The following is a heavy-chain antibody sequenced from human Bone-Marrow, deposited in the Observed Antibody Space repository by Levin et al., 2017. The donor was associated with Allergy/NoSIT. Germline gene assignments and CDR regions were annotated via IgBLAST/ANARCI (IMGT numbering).Heavy chain of an antibody. Sequence: LSLTCAASGFTFSSYGMHWVRQAPGKGLEWVAVISYDGSNKYYADSVKGRFTISRDNSKNTLYLQMNSLRAEDTAVYYCAKVDIAADAFDIWGQGTMVTVSS. CDR1: GFTFSSYG. V-gene: IGHV3-30*18. J-gene: IGHJ3*02. D-gene: IGHD6-13*01. CDR3: AKVDIAADAFDI. CDR2: ISYDGSNK.